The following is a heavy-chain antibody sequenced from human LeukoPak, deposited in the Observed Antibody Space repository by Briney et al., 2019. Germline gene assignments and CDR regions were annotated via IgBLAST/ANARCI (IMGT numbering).Heavy chain of an antibody. J-gene: IGHJ1*01. CDR1: GGSLSSYY. Sequence: PSETLSLTCAVSGGSLSSYYWSWIRQPPGAGPEWIGYIYYTGSTNYNPSLKSRVTISLDSSTNQFSLNLNSLTTADTAVYYCVRPYYDSGTAKGYFQHWGQGTLVTVSS. CDR3: VRPYYDSGTAKGYFQH. D-gene: IGHD3-10*01. CDR2: IYYTGST. V-gene: IGHV4-59*01.